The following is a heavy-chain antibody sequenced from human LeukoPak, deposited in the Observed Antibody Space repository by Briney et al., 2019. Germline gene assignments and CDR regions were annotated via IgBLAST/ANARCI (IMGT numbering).Heavy chain of an antibody. CDR2: MNPNSGNT. Sequence: ASVKVSCKASGYTFISSDIHWVRQATGQGLEWMGWMNPNSGNTGYAQKFQGRVTMTRNTSISTAYMELSSLRSEDTAVYYCARDYYGSGSYSTPWGQGTLVTVSS. D-gene: IGHD3-10*01. V-gene: IGHV1-8*01. CDR1: GYTFISSD. CDR3: ARDYYGSGSYSTP. J-gene: IGHJ5*02.